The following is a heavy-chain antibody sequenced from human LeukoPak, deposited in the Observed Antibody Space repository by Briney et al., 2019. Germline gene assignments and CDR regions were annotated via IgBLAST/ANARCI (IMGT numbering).Heavy chain of an antibody. D-gene: IGHD1/OR15-1a*01. CDR3: AREGTDY. CDR2: IRPDGSDE. CDR1: GFTFSSYW. V-gene: IGHV3-7*01. J-gene: IGHJ4*02. Sequence: PGGSQRLSCVVSGFTFSSYWMSWVRQAPGKGLEWVANIRPDGSDEYYVDSVKGRFTISRDNAKNSLYLQMNSLRAEDTAVYYCAREGTDYWGQGTLVTVSS.